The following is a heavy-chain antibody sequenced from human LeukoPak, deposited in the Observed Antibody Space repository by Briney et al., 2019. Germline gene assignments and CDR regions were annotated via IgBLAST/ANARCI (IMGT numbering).Heavy chain of an antibody. CDR2: MSGSGANT. CDR3: AKRGHYDSRNSYAPFDY. Sequence: PGGSLRLSCAASGFTFSSYAINWVRQAPGKGLEWVSAMSGSGANTHYADSVKGRFTIFRDSSKNTLYLQMNSLRAEDTAVYYCAKRGHYDSRNSYAPFDYWGQGTLVPVSS. CDR1: GFTFSSYA. D-gene: IGHD3-22*01. J-gene: IGHJ4*02. V-gene: IGHV3-23*01.